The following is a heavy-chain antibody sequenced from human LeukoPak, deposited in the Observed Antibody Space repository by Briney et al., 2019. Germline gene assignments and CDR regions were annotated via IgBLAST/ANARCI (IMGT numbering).Heavy chain of an antibody. Sequence: PSHTLSLTCTVSGGSISSSYWSWVRQPPGKGLEWIGYIYYTRSTNYNPSLKSRLTISVDASKNQFSLKLSSVTATDTAVYYCASLSTVTQGYFDSWGQGTLVTVSS. J-gene: IGHJ4*02. D-gene: IGHD4-17*01. CDR3: ASLSTVTQGYFDS. V-gene: IGHV4-59*08. CDR2: IYYTRST. CDR1: GGSISSSY.